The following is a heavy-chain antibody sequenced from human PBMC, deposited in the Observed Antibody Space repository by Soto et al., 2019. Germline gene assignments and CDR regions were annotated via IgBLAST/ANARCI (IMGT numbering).Heavy chain of an antibody. CDR1: GFTFSSYA. D-gene: IGHD6-13*01. CDR2: ISYDGSNT. Sequence: QVQLVESGGGVVQPGRSLRLSCAASGFTFSSYAMHWVRQAPGKGLEWVAVISYDGSNTYYADSVKGRFTISRDNFENRLYLQMNSLRAEDTAVYYCARDLGAYSSSGRYYYGMDVWGQGTTVTVSS. V-gene: IGHV3-30-3*01. J-gene: IGHJ6*02. CDR3: ARDLGAYSSSGRYYYGMDV.